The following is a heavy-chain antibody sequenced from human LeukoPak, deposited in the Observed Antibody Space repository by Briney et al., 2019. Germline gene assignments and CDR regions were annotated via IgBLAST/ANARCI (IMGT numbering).Heavy chain of an antibody. J-gene: IGHJ4*02. CDR2: IYHSGST. CDR3: ARGAGLRTCYFDY. Sequence: PSETLSLTCAVSGGSISSGGYSWSWIRQPPGKGLEWIGYIYHSGSTYYNPSLKSRVTISVDRSKNQFSLKLSSVTAADTAVYCCARGAGLRTCYFDYWEQGTLVTV. CDR1: GGSISSGGYS. D-gene: IGHD5/OR15-5a*01. V-gene: IGHV4-30-2*01.